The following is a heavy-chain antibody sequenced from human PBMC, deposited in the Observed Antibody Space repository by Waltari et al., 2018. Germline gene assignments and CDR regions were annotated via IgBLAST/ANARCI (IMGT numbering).Heavy chain of an antibody. CDR2: IYYSGST. CDR1: GFSLSASGVG. J-gene: IGHJ4*02. V-gene: IGHV4-31*03. CDR3: ARDKRGGVDY. Sequence: KESGPTLVKPTQTLTLTCTFSGFSLSASGVGVAWIRQPPGKGLEWIGYIYYSGSTYYNPSLKSRVTISVDTSKNQFSLKLSSVTAADTAVYYCARDKRGGVDYWGQGTLVTVSS.